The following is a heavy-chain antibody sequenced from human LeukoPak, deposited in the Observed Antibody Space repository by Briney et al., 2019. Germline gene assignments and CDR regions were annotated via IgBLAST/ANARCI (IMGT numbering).Heavy chain of an antibody. CDR2: TRNKDKSYTT. CDR3: ARAKDGGNPIDY. Sequence: GGSLRLSCAAPGFIFSDHYMDWVRQAPGEGLEWVGRTRNKDKSYTTEYAASVKGRFTISRDDSKNSLYLQMNSLKTEDTAVYYCARAKDGGNPIDYWGQGTLVTVSS. J-gene: IGHJ4*02. V-gene: IGHV3-72*01. D-gene: IGHD4-23*01. CDR1: GFIFSDHY.